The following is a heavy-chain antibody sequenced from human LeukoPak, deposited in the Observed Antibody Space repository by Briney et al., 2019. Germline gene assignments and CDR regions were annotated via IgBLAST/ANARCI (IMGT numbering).Heavy chain of an antibody. V-gene: IGHV4-39*07. Sequence: SETVSLTCTVSGGSISSSSYYWGWIRQPPGKGLEWIGSIYYSGSTYYNPSLKSRVTISVDTSKNQFSLKLSSVTAADTAVYYCARDGYSSSWYRAEYFQHWGQGTLVTVSS. J-gene: IGHJ1*01. CDR1: GGSISSSSYY. CDR3: ARDGYSSSWYRAEYFQH. D-gene: IGHD6-13*01. CDR2: IYYSGST.